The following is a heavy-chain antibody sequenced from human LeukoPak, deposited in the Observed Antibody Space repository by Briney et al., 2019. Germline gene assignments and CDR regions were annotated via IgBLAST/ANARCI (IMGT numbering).Heavy chain of an antibody. D-gene: IGHD6-19*01. CDR1: RFTVSSNY. Sequence: TGGSLRLSCAASRFTVSSNYLSWVRQSPGKGLEWVSLFYSGGSTYYADSVKGSFTISRDNSKNTLFPQMNSLRAEDTAVYYCARAEKIAVAGMGYYFDYWGQGTLVTVSS. V-gene: IGHV3-66*01. CDR3: ARAEKIAVAGMGYYFDY. CDR2: FYSGGST. J-gene: IGHJ4*02.